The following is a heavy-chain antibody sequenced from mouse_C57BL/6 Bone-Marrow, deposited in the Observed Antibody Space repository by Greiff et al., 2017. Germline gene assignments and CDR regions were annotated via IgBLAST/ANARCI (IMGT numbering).Heavy chain of an antibody. CDR3: AKSGGQVGLLGWIAY. CDR2: IDPSDSDT. Sequence: QVQLQQPGAELVRPGSSVKLSCKASGYTFTSYWMHWVKQRPIQGLEWIGNIDPSDSDTHYNQKFKDKATLTVDKSSSTAYMQLRSLTSEYSAVYYWAKSGGQVGLLGWIAYWGQGTLVTVSA. D-gene: IGHD2-3*01. CDR1: GYTFTSYW. J-gene: IGHJ3*01. V-gene: IGHV1-52*01.